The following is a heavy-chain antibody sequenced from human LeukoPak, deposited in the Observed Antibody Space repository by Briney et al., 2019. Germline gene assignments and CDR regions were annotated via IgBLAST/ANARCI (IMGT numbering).Heavy chain of an antibody. J-gene: IGHJ4*02. CDR1: GYTFTSYG. D-gene: IGHD1-1*01. CDR3: ARALLWPRPGRHFDY. Sequence: ASVKVSFKASGYTFTSYGISWVRQAPGQGLEWMGWISAYNGNTNYPQKLQGRVTMTTDTSTSTAYMELRSLRSDDTAVYYCARALLWPRPGRHFDYWGQGTLVTVSS. V-gene: IGHV1-18*04. CDR2: ISAYNGNT.